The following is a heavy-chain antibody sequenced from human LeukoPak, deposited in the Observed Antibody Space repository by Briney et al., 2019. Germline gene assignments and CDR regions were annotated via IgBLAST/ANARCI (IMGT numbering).Heavy chain of an antibody. Sequence: PSETLSLTCTVSGASINSGGYYWTWIRQLAGKGLEWIGYIYYSGNTYYNPSLKSRLTIFLDTSKIQFSLNLSSVTAADTAVYYCARGTSRSAFDIWGQGTMVTVSS. V-gene: IGHV4-31*03. CDR2: IYYSGNT. CDR3: ARGTSRSAFDI. J-gene: IGHJ3*02. D-gene: IGHD2-8*01. CDR1: GASINSGGYY.